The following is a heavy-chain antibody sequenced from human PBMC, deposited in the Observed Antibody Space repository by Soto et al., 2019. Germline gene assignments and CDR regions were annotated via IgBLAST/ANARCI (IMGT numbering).Heavy chain of an antibody. CDR1: VYTFTSYG. D-gene: IGHD3-22*01. Sequence: XXVKVSCKASVYTFTSYGISCVRHAPGQGLEWMEGISDYNGKTNYEQKLKGRATMTKKTSTSTAYRELRSRRFDDTALYYCARLLRETYYYYYRDAWGKGTRVTVSS. J-gene: IGHJ6*03. V-gene: IGHV1-18*01. CDR3: ARLLRETYYYYYRDA. CDR2: ISDYNGKT.